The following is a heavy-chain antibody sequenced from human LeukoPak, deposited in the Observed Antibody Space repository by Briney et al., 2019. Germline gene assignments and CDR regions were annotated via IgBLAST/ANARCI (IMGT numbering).Heavy chain of an antibody. CDR1: GYTFTSYA. CDR3: ARRAGTRIQLWHAYYFDY. D-gene: IGHD5-18*01. V-gene: IGHV7-4-1*02. J-gene: IGHJ4*02. CDR2: INTNTGNP. Sequence: GASVKVSCKASGYTFTSYAMNWVRQAPGQGLEWMGWINTNTGNPTYAQGFTGRFVFSLDTSVSTAYMQISSLKAEDTAVYYCARRAGTRIQLWHAYYFDYWGQGTLVTVSS.